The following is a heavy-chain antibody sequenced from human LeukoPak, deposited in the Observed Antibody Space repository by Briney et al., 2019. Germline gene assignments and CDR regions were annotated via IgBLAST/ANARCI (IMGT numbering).Heavy chain of an antibody. CDR1: GGTFSSYA. D-gene: IGHD3/OR15-3a*01. J-gene: IGHJ6*03. V-gene: IGHV1-69*05. CDR3: ARGMIFGPSYYYYIDV. CDR2: IIPIFGTA. Sequence: SVKVSCKASGGTFSSYAISWVRQAPGQGLEWVGGIIPIFGTANYAQKFQGRVTITTDESTSTAYMELSSLRSEDTAVYYCARGMIFGPSYYYYIDVWGKGTTVTVSS.